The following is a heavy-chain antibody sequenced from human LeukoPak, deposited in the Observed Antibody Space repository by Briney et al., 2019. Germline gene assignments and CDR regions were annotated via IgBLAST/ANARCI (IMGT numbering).Heavy chain of an antibody. V-gene: IGHV1-69*13. CDR1: GGTFSSYA. D-gene: IGHD3-10*01. CDR2: IIPIFGTA. CDR3: AREPRYYYGSGSYLTDAFDI. J-gene: IGHJ3*02. Sequence: SVKVSCKASGGTFSSYAISWVRQAPGQGLEWMGGIIPIFGTANYAQKFQGRVTITADESTSTAYMELSSLRSEDTAVYYCAREPRYYYGSGSYLTDAFDIWGQGTMVTVSS.